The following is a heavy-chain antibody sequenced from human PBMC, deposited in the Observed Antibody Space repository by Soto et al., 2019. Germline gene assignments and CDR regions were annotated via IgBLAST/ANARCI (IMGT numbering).Heavy chain of an antibody. V-gene: IGHV3-23*01. Sequence: GGSLRLSCAASGFTFNTYGMAWVRKAPGKGLEWVSTISDTASATHYADSVKARFTISRDNSKDTLYLQMNSLSAEDTAVYLCAKLWCSGGRTMDVWGQGTTVTVSS. CDR2: ISDTASAT. CDR1: GFTFNTYG. D-gene: IGHD2-21*01. CDR3: AKLWCSGGRTMDV. J-gene: IGHJ6*02.